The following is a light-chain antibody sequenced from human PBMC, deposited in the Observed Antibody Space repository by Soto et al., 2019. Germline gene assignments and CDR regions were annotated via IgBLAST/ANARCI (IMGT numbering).Light chain of an antibody. CDR2: DVS. J-gene: IGLJ1*01. Sequence: QSALTQPRSVSGSPGQSVTISCTGTSSDVGAYTHVSWYQQHPGKAPKVMIYDVSKRPSGVPDRFSGSKSGNTASLTISGLQAEDEADYYCSSYTSSSTYVFGTGTKLTVL. V-gene: IGLV2-11*01. CDR3: SSYTSSSTYV. CDR1: SSDVGAYTH.